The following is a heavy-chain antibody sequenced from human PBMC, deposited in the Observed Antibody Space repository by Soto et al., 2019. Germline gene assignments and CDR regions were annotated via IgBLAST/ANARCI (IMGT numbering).Heavy chain of an antibody. CDR3: AKDFYGGNTPGYYYYGMDV. D-gene: IGHD4-17*01. Sequence: GGSLRLSCAASGFTFDDYTMHWVRQAPGKGLEWVSLISWDGGSTYYADSVKGRFTISRDNSKNSLYLQMNSLRTEDTALYYCAKDFYGGNTPGYYYYGMDVWGQGTTVTVSS. J-gene: IGHJ6*02. CDR2: ISWDGGST. CDR1: GFTFDDYT. V-gene: IGHV3-43*01.